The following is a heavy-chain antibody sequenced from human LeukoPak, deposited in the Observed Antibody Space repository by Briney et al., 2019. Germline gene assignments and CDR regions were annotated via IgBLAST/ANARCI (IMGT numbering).Heavy chain of an antibody. J-gene: IGHJ5*02. V-gene: IGHV3-23*01. Sequence: GGSLRLSCAASGFTFSSYAMSWVRQAPGKGLEWVSAISGSGGSTYYADSVKGRFTISRDNPKNTLYLQMNSLRAEDTAVYYCAKDKGWFGELSPWGQGTLVTVSS. CDR1: GFTFSSYA. CDR3: AKDKGWFGELSP. D-gene: IGHD3-10*01. CDR2: ISGSGGST.